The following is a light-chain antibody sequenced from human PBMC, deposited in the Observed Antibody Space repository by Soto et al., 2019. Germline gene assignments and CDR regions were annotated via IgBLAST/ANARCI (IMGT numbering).Light chain of an antibody. J-gene: IGKJ1*01. V-gene: IGKV3-20*01. CDR1: QSVESSF. Sequence: EIVLTQSPGTLSLSPGERATLSCRASQSVESSFVAWFQQKPGQAPRLLIYGTSSRATGIPDRFSGSGSGTDFTLTINGLEPEDFAMYFCQQYGSSPWTFGQGTKVDIK. CDR2: GTS. CDR3: QQYGSSPWT.